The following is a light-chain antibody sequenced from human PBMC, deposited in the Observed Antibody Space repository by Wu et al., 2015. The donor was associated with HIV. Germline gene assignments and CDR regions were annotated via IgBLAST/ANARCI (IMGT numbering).Light chain of an antibody. CDR3: QQRTTSIA. V-gene: IGKV3-11*01. CDR1: QSISVY. CDR2: DAS. Sequence: EIVLTQSPATLSLSPGERATLSCRASQSISVYLAWYQQKPGQPPRLLIYDASTRAPGIPARFSGSGSGTDFTLTISSVEPEDFAVYYCQQRTTSIAFGQGTRLDLK. J-gene: IGKJ5*01.